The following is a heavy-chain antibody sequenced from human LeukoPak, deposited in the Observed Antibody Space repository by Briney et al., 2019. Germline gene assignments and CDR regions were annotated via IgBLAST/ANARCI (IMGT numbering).Heavy chain of an antibody. J-gene: IGHJ4*02. D-gene: IGHD5-24*01. Sequence: PGGSLRLSCAASGFTFRSYSMNWVRQAPGKGLEWVSSISSSSSYIYYADSVKGRFTISRDKAKNSLYLQMNSLRAADTAVYYCARGTVEMATISDWGQGTLVTVSS. CDR1: GFTFRSYS. CDR3: ARGTVEMATISD. V-gene: IGHV3-21*01. CDR2: ISSSSSYI.